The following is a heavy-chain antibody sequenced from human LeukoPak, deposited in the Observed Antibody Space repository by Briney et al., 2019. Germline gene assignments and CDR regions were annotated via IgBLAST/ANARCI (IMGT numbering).Heavy chain of an antibody. CDR2: INHSGSA. Sequence: SGTLSLTCAVYGGSFSGYYWSWIRQSPGKGLEWIGEINHSGSANYNPSLKSRVTMSVDTSKNQFSLNLNSVTAADTAVYYCARATQGRWLDRGVLDYWGQGTLVTVSS. CDR3: ARATQGRWLDRGVLDY. J-gene: IGHJ4*02. CDR1: GGSFSGYY. V-gene: IGHV4-34*01. D-gene: IGHD6-19*01.